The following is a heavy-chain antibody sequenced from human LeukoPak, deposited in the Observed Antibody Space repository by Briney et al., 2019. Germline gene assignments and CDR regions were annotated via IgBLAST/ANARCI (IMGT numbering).Heavy chain of an antibody. CDR1: GFIFNSYA. Sequence: PGGSLRLSCAVSGFIFNSYAMSWVRQAPGKGLEWVSSISASGGSTYHADSVKGRFTISRDNSKNTLYLQMNSLRAEDTAVYYCASPLPNSSSWYWGLDYWGQGTLVTVSS. V-gene: IGHV3-23*01. CDR3: ASPLPNSSSWYWGLDY. J-gene: IGHJ4*02. CDR2: ISASGGST. D-gene: IGHD6-13*01.